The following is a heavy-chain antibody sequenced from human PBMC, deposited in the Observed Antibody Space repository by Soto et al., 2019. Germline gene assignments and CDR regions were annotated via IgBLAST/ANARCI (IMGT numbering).Heavy chain of an antibody. CDR2: IYWDDDK. CDR3: AHSSTDLNHAMDV. J-gene: IGHJ6*02. CDR1: GLSLTTNGLS. D-gene: IGHD3-3*01. Sequence: QITLKESGPPLVKPTQTLTLTCAFSGLSLTTNGLSVGWVRQPPGKALEWLALIYWDDDKRYSPSLKSRLTITRDTSKNQVVLTMTNIDPVDTATYYCAHSSTDLNHAMDVWGQGTTVSVSS. V-gene: IGHV2-5*02.